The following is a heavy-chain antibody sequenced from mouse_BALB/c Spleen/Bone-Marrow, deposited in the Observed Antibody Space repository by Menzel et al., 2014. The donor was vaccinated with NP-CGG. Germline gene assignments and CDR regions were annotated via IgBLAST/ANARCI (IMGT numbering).Heavy chain of an antibody. CDR2: INPSTGYT. CDR3: ERVPSTTVPYYFDV. D-gene: IGHD1-1*01. CDR1: GYTFTTYW. V-gene: IGHV1-7*01. J-gene: IGHJ1*01. Sequence: QVQLKESGAELAKPGASVKMSCKASGYTFTTYWMHWVKQRPGQGLEWIGYINPSTGYTEYNQKFKDKATLTADKSSSTAYMQLSRLTSEDSAVYYCERVPSTTVPYYFDVWGAGPTVTVSS.